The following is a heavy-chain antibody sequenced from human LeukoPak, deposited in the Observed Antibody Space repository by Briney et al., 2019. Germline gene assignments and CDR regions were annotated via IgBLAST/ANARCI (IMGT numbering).Heavy chain of an antibody. Sequence: PSETLSLTCTVSGGSISSSSYHWGWIRQPPGKGLEWIGSMSYSGSTYYNPSLRSRVTISVDTSKNQFSLKLSSVTAADTAVYYCARAGQYYYDSSGYYLLDAFDIWGQGTMVTVSS. V-gene: IGHV4-39*07. J-gene: IGHJ3*02. CDR2: MSYSGST. CDR1: GGSISSSSYH. CDR3: ARAGQYYYDSSGYYLLDAFDI. D-gene: IGHD3-22*01.